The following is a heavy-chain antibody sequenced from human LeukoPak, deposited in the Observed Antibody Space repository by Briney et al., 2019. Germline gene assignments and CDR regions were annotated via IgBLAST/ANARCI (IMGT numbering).Heavy chain of an antibody. J-gene: IGHJ6*03. CDR2: INPNSGGT. V-gene: IGHV1-2*02. Sequence: ASVKVSCKASGYTFTGYYMHWVRQAPGQGLEWMGWINPNSGGTNYAQKFQGRVTMTRDTSISTAYMELSRLRSDDTAVYYCAREKIVATINRGYYYYYMDVWGKGTTVTVSS. CDR3: AREKIVATINRGYYYYYMDV. D-gene: IGHD5-12*01. CDR1: GYTFTGYY.